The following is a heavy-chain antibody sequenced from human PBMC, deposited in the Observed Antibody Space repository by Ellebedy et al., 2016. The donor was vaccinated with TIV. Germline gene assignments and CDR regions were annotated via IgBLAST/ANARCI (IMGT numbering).Heavy chain of an antibody. D-gene: IGHD6-6*01. V-gene: IGHV1-8*01. CDR1: GYTFTSYD. CDR2: MNPNSGNT. J-gene: IGHJ5*02. CDR3: ARARIAARRGWFDP. Sequence: ASVKVSXXASGYTFTSYDINWVRQATGQGLEWMGWMNPNSGNTGYAQKFQGRVTMTRNTSISTAYMELSSLRSEDTAVYYYARARIAARRGWFDPWGQGTLVTVSS.